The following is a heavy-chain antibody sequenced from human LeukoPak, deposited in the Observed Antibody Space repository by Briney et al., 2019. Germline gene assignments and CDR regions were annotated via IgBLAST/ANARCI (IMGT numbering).Heavy chain of an antibody. CDR1: GFTFSSYA. CDR2: ISYDGSNK. CDR3: ARAKGGIVVVSCDY. D-gene: IGHD3-22*01. V-gene: IGHV3-30*04. J-gene: IGHJ4*02. Sequence: PGRSLRLSCAASGFTFSSYAMHWVRQAPGKGLEWVAVISYDGSNKYYADSVKGRFTISRDNSKNTLYLQMNSLRAEDTAVYYCARAKGGIVVVSCDYWGQGTLVTVSS.